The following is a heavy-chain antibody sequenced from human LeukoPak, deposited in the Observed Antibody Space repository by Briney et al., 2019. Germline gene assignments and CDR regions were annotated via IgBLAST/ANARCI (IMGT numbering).Heavy chain of an antibody. J-gene: IGHJ4*02. CDR2: IYSGGST. V-gene: IGHV3-66*01. CDR3: ASAPRYSSSSLFDY. CDR1: GFTFSSHA. Sequence: PGGSLRLSCAASGFTFSSHAMTWVRQAPGKGLEWVSVIYSGGSTYYADSVKGRFTISRGNSKNTLYLQMNSLRAEDTAVYYCASAPRYSSSSLFDYWGQGTLVTVSS. D-gene: IGHD6-6*01.